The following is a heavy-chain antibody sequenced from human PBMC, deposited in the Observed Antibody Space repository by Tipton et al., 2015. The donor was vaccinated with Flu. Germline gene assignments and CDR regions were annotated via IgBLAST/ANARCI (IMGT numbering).Heavy chain of an antibody. Sequence: TLSLTCTVSGGSISSSRYYWGWIRQPPGKGLEWIGSIYHSGTAYYNPSHKSRVTISVDTSKNQISLKLSSVTAADTAVYYCARYPESNYHWFGPWGQGALVTVSS. CDR1: GGSISSSRYY. D-gene: IGHD4-11*01. V-gene: IGHV4-39*07. J-gene: IGHJ5*02. CDR3: ARYPESNYHWFGP. CDR2: IYHSGTA.